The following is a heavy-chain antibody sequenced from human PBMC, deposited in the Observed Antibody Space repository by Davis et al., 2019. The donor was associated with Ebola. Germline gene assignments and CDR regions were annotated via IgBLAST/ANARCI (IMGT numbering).Heavy chain of an antibody. V-gene: IGHV3-23*01. CDR1: GFTSSSYA. CDR3: ARAGGSTTLTAPSMDV. CDR2: ISGSGGST. D-gene: IGHD2/OR15-2a*01. Sequence: GGSLRLSCAASGFTSSSYAMSWVRQAPGKGLEWVSAISGSGGSTYYADSVKGRFTISSDNSKNTLYLQMNSLRAEDTAVYYCARAGGSTTLTAPSMDVWGQGTTVTVSS. J-gene: IGHJ6*02.